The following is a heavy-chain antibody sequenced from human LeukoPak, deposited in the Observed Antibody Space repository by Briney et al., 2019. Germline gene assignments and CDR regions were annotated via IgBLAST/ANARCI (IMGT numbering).Heavy chain of an antibody. Sequence: GASVKVSCKASGYTFSGYYMHWVRQAPGQGLEWMGWINPNSGGTKYAQKFQGRVTMTRDTSISTAYMELSRLRSDDTAVYYCASGSLASYFDHWGQGTLVTVSS. CDR1: GYTFSGYY. J-gene: IGHJ4*02. D-gene: IGHD3-16*01. CDR3: ASGSLASYFDH. V-gene: IGHV1-2*02. CDR2: INPNSGGT.